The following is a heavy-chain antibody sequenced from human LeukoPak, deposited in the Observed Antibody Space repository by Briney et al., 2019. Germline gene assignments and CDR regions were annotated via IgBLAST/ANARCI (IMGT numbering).Heavy chain of an antibody. J-gene: IGHJ6*02. CDR3: ARHPPYYYYGMDV. CDR2: IYYSGST. V-gene: IGHV4-59*08. CDR1: GVSINSYY. Sequence: SETLSLTCTVSGVSINSYYWSWIRQPPGKGLEWIGYIYYSGSTNYNPSLKSRVTISVDTSKNQFSLKLSSVTAADTAVYYCARHPPYYYYGMDVWGQGTTVTVSS.